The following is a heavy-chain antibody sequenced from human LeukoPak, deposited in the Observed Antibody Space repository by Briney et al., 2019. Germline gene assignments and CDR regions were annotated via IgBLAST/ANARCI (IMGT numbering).Heavy chain of an antibody. Sequence: PGGSLRLSCAASGFTFDDYAMPWVRQAPGKGLEWVSGISWNSGSIGYADSVKGRFTISRDNAKNSLYLQMNSLRAEDTALYYCAKGRGIAVAAAPFDYWGQGTLVTVSS. J-gene: IGHJ4*02. CDR1: GFTFDDYA. D-gene: IGHD6-19*01. V-gene: IGHV3-9*01. CDR3: AKGRGIAVAAAPFDY. CDR2: ISWNSGSI.